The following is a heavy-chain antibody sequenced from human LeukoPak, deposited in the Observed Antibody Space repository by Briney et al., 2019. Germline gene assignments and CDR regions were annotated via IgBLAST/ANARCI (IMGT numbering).Heavy chain of an antibody. Sequence: WGSLRLSCAASGFTFSSYSMNWVRQAPGKGLEWVSSISSSSSYIYYADSVKGRFTISRDNAKSSLCLQMNSLRAEDTAVYYCARADIVVVTAILDYWGQGTLVTVSS. CDR2: ISSSSSYI. V-gene: IGHV3-21*01. CDR1: GFTFSSYS. D-gene: IGHD2-21*02. J-gene: IGHJ4*02. CDR3: ARADIVVVTAILDY.